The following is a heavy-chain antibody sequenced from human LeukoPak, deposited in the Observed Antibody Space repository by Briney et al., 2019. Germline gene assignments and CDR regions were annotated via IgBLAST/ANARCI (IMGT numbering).Heavy chain of an antibody. CDR3: ARSTVTSSYYYMDV. D-gene: IGHD4-11*01. CDR2: ISDTTSTI. V-gene: IGHV3-48*01. Sequence: GGSLRLSCAASGFTFSYYNMNWVRQAPGKGLEGVSYISDTTSTIYYADSVKGRFTISRDNAKNSLHLQMNSLRAEDTAVYFCARSTVTSSYYYMDVWGKGTTVIVSS. J-gene: IGHJ6*03. CDR1: GFTFSYYN.